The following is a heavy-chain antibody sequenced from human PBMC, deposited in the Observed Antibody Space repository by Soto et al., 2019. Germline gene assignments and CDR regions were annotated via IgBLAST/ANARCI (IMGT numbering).Heavy chain of an antibody. CDR2: ISTSGGST. J-gene: IGHJ6*02. CDR3: AKRYSSGWYMRVGMDV. V-gene: IGHV3-23*01. Sequence: GGSLRLSCASSGFTFRSYAMSLVRQAPGKGLEWVSGISTSGGSTYYADSVKGRFTISRDNSKNTLYLQLNSLRAEDTAVYYCAKRYSSGWYMRVGMDVWGQGTTVTVSS. D-gene: IGHD6-19*01. CDR1: GFTFRSYA.